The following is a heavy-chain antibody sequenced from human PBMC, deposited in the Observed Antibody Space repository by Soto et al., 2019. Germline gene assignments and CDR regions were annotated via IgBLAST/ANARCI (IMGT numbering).Heavy chain of an antibody. CDR1: GGSISSSSYY. V-gene: IGHV4-39*01. CDR3: ARLDIVVVVAATYGAFDI. J-gene: IGHJ3*02. Sequence: SETLSLTCTVSGGSISSSSYYWGWIRQPPGKGLEWIGSIYYSGSTYYNPSLKSRVTISVDTSKNQFSLKLSSVTAADTAVYYCARLDIVVVVAATYGAFDIWGQGTMVTVSS. CDR2: IYYSGST. D-gene: IGHD2-15*01.